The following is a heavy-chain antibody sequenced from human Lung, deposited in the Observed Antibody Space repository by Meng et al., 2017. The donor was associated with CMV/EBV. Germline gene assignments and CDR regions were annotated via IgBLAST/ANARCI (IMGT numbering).Heavy chain of an antibody. CDR1: GYTCTSYG. V-gene: IGHV1-8*01. CDR3: ARVFLSSYLAPFDS. J-gene: IGHJ4*02. CDR2: MNLDSGNT. Sequence: KASGYTCTSYGLHWVRQATGQGLEWMGWMNLDSGNTGHAQKFQGRVAMTSNSSINTAYMELSSLKFDDTAVYYCARVFLSSYLAPFDSWGQGTLVTVSS. D-gene: IGHD6-13*01.